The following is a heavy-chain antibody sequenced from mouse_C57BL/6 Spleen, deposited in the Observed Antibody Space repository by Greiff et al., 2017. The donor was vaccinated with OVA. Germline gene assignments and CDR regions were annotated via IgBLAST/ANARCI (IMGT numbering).Heavy chain of an antibody. Sequence: QVQLQQSGPELVKPGASVKISCKASGYAFSSSWMNWVKQRPGKGLEWIGRIYPGDGDTNYNGKFKGKATLTADKSSSTAYMQLSSLTSEDSAVYFGARAGPFTTVVEGEYFDYWGQGTTLTVSS. CDR3: ARAGPFTTVVEGEYFDY. V-gene: IGHV1-82*01. D-gene: IGHD1-1*01. CDR2: IYPGDGDT. CDR1: GYAFSSSW. J-gene: IGHJ2*01.